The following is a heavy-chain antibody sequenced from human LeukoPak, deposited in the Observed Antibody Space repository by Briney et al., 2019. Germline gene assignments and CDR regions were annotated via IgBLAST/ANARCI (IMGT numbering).Heavy chain of an antibody. J-gene: IGHJ4*02. CDR2: ISGSGGST. CDR3: AKGSDSGGYAVFHY. D-gene: IGHD1-26*01. Sequence: GGSLRLSCAASGFTFSTYAMTWVHQAPGKGLEWVSAISGSGGSTYYTDSVKGRFTISRDNSKNTLYLQMNSLRAEDTAVYYCAKGSDSGGYAVFHYWGQGALVTVSS. CDR1: GFTFSTYA. V-gene: IGHV3-23*01.